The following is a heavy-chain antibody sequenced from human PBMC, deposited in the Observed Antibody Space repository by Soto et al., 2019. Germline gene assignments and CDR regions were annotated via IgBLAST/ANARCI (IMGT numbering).Heavy chain of an antibody. CDR1: GGTFGNLG. CDR3: ARDREDGSGTKYNWFDS. Sequence: QMHLVQSGAEVKKPGSSVKISCKASGGTFGNLGISWLRQAPGQGLEWMGGTIHIFDTPHYAEKFRDRVTITADATTTAYLELTSLTSADTATYYCARDREDGSGTKYNWFDSWGQGTLVTVSS. V-gene: IGHV1-69*01. CDR2: TIHIFDTP. J-gene: IGHJ5*01. D-gene: IGHD3-10*01.